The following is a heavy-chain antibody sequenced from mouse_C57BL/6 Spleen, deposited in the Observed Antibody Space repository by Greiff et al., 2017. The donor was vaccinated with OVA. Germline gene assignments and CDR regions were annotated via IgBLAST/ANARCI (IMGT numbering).Heavy chain of an antibody. D-gene: IGHD2-5*01. CDR3: AKGLYSNYFDV. CDR1: GYTFTSYW. J-gene: IGHJ1*03. CDR2: IDPSDSYT. V-gene: IGHV1-59*01. Sequence: QVQLQQPGAELVRPGTSVKLSCKASGYTFTSYWMHWVKQRPGQGLEWIGVIDPSDSYTNYNQKFKGKATLTVDTSSSTAYMQLSSLTSEDSAVYYCAKGLYSNYFDVWGTGTTVTVSS.